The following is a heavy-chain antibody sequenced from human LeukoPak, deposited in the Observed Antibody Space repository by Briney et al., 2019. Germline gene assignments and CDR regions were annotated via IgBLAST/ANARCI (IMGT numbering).Heavy chain of an antibody. CDR1: GFTFSSYA. V-gene: IGHV3-48*04. J-gene: IGHJ4*02. CDR3: ASSNWDY. Sequence: GGSLRLSCAASGFTFSSYAMNWVRQAPGKGLEWVSYISSSSTIYYADSVKGRFTISRDNAKNSLYLQMNSLRAEDTAVYYCASSNWDYWGQGTLVTVSS. CDR2: ISSSSTI. D-gene: IGHD1-1*01.